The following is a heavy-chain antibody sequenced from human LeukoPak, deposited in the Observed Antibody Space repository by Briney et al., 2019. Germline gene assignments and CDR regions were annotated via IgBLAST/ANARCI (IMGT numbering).Heavy chain of an antibody. J-gene: IGHJ4*02. CDR3: ARSAMIVVVTTLDY. Sequence: GGSLTLSCAASGFTFSSYAMHWVRQAPGKGLEWVAVISYGGSNKYYADSVKRRLTISRDNSKNTLYLQMSSLRAEDTAVYYCARSAMIVVVTTLDYWGQGTLVTVSS. D-gene: IGHD3-22*01. CDR2: ISYGGSNK. V-gene: IGHV3-30-3*01. CDR1: GFTFSSYA.